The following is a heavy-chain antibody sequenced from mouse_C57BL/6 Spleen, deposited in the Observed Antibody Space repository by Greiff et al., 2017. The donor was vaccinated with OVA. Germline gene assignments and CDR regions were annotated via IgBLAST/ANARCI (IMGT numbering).Heavy chain of an antibody. Sequence: QVQLQQSGPELVKPGASVKISCKASGYSFTSYYIHWVKQRPGQGLEWIGWIYPGSGNTKYNEKFKGKATLTADTSSSTAYMQLSSLTSEDSAVYCCARFPNYGSSYSWFAYWGQGTLVTVSA. J-gene: IGHJ3*01. V-gene: IGHV1-66*01. CDR3: ARFPNYGSSYSWFAY. CDR1: GYSFTSYY. CDR2: IYPGSGNT. D-gene: IGHD1-1*01.